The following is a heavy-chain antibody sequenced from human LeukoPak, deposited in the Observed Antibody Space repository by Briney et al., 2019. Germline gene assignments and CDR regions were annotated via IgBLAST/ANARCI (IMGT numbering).Heavy chain of an antibody. CDR2: IYYGGST. Sequence: SQTLSLTCTVSGGSISSGGYYWSWIRQHPGKGLEWIGNIYYGGSTYYNPSLKSRVTISLDTSKNQFSLKLSSVTAADTAVYYCARDYRPYSSSWYYDYWGQGTLVTVSS. CDR1: GGSISSGGYY. D-gene: IGHD6-13*01. CDR3: ARDYRPYSSSWYYDY. J-gene: IGHJ4*02. V-gene: IGHV4-31*03.